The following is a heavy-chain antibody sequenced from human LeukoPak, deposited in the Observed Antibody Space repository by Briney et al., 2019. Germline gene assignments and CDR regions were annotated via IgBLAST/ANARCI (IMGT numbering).Heavy chain of an antibody. Sequence: GGSLRLSCAASGFTFSSYAMSWVCQAPGKGLEWVSAISGSGGSTYYADSVKGRFTISRDNSKNTLYLQMDSLRAEDTAVYYCAKDGGHYSGSYFAFDIWGQGTMVTVSS. CDR3: AKDGGHYSGSYFAFDI. D-gene: IGHD1-26*01. CDR2: ISGSGGST. J-gene: IGHJ3*02. CDR1: GFTFSSYA. V-gene: IGHV3-23*01.